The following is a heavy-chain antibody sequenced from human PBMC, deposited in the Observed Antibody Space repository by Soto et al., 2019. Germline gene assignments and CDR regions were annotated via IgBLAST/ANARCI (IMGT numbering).Heavy chain of an antibody. D-gene: IGHD2-15*01. CDR2: INAGNGNT. J-gene: IGHJ6*02. CDR3: ARGEPIGGPYYYYGMDV. V-gene: IGHV1-3*01. CDR1: GYTFTSYA. Sequence: VKVSCKASGYTFTSYAMHWVRQAPGQRLEWMGWINAGNGNTKYSQKFQGRVTITRDTSASTAYMELSSLRSEDTAVYYCARGEPIGGPYYYYGMDVWGQGTTVTVS.